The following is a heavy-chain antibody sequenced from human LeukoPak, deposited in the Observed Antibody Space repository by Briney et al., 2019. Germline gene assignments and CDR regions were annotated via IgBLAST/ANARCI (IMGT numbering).Heavy chain of an antibody. CDR2: IYHSGST. CDR3: ARRGEI. V-gene: IGHV4-38-2*02. D-gene: IGHD3-16*01. CDR1: GYSISSGYY. Sequence: SETLSLTCTVSGYSISSGYYWGWIRQPPGKGLEWIGSIYHSGSTYYNPSLKSRVTISVDTSKNQFSLKLSSVTAADTAVYYCARRGEIWGQGTLVTVSS. J-gene: IGHJ4*02.